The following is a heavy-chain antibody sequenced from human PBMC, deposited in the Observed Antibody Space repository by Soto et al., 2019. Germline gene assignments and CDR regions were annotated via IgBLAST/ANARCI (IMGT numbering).Heavy chain of an antibody. CDR1: GYRFANYW. CDR3: ARYDGWRQSAYYFDS. Sequence: PGESLKISCKGSGYRFANYWIGWVRQIPGKGLEWMGIIYPGESDTRYSPSFQGQVTISVDKSISTAYLQWSSLKASDTAMYYCARYDGWRQSAYYFDSWGQGALVTVSS. D-gene: IGHD3-16*01. J-gene: IGHJ4*02. CDR2: IYPGESDT. V-gene: IGHV5-51*01.